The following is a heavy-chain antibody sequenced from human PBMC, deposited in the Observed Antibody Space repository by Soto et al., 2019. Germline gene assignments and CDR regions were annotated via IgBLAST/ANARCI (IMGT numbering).Heavy chain of an antibody. J-gene: IGHJ4*02. CDR2: TYYRSKWYN. D-gene: IGHD6-19*01. V-gene: IGHV6-1*01. CDR1: GDSVSSNSAA. Sequence: SQTLSLTCAISGDSVSSNSAAWNWIRQSPSRGPEWLGRTYYRSKWYNDYAVSVKSRITINPDTSKNQFSLQLNSVTPEDTAVYYCARRRLRYSSGWYWEYYFDYAGQATLVTVSS. CDR3: ARRRLRYSSGWYWEYYFDY.